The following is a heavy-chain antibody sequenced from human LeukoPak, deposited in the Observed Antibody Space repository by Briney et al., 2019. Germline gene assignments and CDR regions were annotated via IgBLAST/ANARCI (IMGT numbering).Heavy chain of an antibody. Sequence: ASVKVSCKASGYTFTSYDVNWVRQATGQGLEWMGWMNPNSGNTGYAQKFQGRVTITRNTSISTAYMELSSLRSEDTAVYYCARGVPSVAGTIDPWGQGTLVTVSS. CDR3: ARGVPSVAGTIDP. CDR2: MNPNSGNT. D-gene: IGHD6-19*01. CDR1: GYTFTSYD. J-gene: IGHJ5*02. V-gene: IGHV1-8*03.